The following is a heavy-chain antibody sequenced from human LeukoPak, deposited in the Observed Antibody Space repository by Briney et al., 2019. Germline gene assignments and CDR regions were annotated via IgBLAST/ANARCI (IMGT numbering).Heavy chain of an antibody. J-gene: IGHJ6*02. CDR3: ARHDGGAAAGVYYYYYGMDV. Sequence: SETLSLTCTVSGGSISSYYWSWIRQPPGKGLEWVGYINYSGSTNYNPSLKSRVTISVDTSKNQFSLKLSSVTAADTAVYYCARHDGGAAAGVYYYYYGMDVWGQGTTVTVS. CDR1: GGSISSYY. D-gene: IGHD6-13*01. CDR2: INYSGST. V-gene: IGHV4-59*08.